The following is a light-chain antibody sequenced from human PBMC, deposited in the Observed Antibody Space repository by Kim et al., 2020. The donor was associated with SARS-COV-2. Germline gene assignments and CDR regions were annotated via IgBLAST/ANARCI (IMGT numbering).Light chain of an antibody. CDR1: SSNIGSNN. J-gene: IGLJ3*02. CDR3: AVWDDSLKRGV. Sequence: QLVLTQPPSASGTPGQRVTISCSGSSSNIGSNNVVWYQQLPGAAPNLLIYSNNQRPSGIPDRFSGSRSGTSASLAISGLQSGDEADYYCAVWDDSLKRGVFGGGTQLTAL. V-gene: IGLV1-44*01. CDR2: SNN.